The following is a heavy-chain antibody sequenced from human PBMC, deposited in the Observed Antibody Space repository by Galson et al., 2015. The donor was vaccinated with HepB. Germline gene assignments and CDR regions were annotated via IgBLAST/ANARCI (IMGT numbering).Heavy chain of an antibody. CDR1: GDNFSRYA. D-gene: IGHD3-10*01. CDR3: ARDFGGHGDF. Sequence: SVKVSCKASGDNFSRYAISWVRRAPGRGLEWMGGIVPVVGIVGPINYGQSFQDRITITADEPTKTVYMELRGLSSDDTAVYYCARDFGGHGDFWGQGTLVTVSS. CDR2: IVPVVGIVGPI. J-gene: IGHJ4*02. V-gene: IGHV1-69*13.